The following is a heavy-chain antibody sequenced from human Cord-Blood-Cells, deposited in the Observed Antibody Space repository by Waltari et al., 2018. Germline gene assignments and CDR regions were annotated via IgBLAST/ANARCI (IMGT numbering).Heavy chain of an antibody. CDR2: INHIGNT. V-gene: IGHV4-34*01. Sequence: QVQLQQWGAGLLKPSETLSLTCDVYGGYFSGYYWSWIRQPPGKVLEWIGEINHIGNTNDNPSRKSRVTISVDTSKNQFSLKLSSVTAADTAVYYCAGARVATEYYFDYWGQGTLVTVSS. J-gene: IGHJ4*02. CDR1: GGYFSGYY. D-gene: IGHD5-12*01. CDR3: AGARVATEYYFDY.